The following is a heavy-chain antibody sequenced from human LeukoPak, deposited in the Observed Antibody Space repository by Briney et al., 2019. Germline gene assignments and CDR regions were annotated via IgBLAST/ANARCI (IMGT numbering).Heavy chain of an antibody. CDR1: GFTVSSNY. V-gene: IGHV3-53*04. J-gene: IGHJ5*02. D-gene: IGHD6-19*01. CDR2: IYSGGST. CDR3: ARGLRIAVAGTGCWFDP. Sequence: PGGSLRLSCAASGFTVSSNYMSWVRQAPGKGLEWVSVIYSGGSTYYADSVKGRFTISRHNSKNTLYLQMNSLRAEDTAVYYCARGLRIAVAGTGCWFDPWGQGTLVTVSS.